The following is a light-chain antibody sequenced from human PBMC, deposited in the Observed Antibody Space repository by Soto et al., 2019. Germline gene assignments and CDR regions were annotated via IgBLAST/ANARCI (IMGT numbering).Light chain of an antibody. CDR1: QSVSSSS. J-gene: IGKJ1*01. CDR2: DAS. CDR3: QQYGSSPRT. V-gene: IGKV3-20*01. Sequence: EIVFTPSPCTLSLYPGERATLSCRASQSVSSSSLAWYQQKPGQAPRLLIYDASNRATGIPDRFSGSGSGTGFTLTIGRLEHGDFAVYYCQQYGSSPRTFGQGTKVDIK.